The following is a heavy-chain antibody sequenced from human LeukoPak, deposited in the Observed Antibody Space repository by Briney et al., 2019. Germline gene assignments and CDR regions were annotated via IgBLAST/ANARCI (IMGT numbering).Heavy chain of an antibody. CDR3: ARGLSGVDY. J-gene: IGHJ4*02. CDR1: GGSFSGYY. CDR2: IKHSGST. V-gene: IGHV4-34*01. D-gene: IGHD6-25*01. Sequence: SETLSLTCAVYGGSFSGYYWSWIRQPPGKGLEWIGEIKHSGSTNYNPSLKSRVTISVDTSKNQFSLKLSSVTAADTAVYYCARGLSGVDYWGQGTLVTVSS.